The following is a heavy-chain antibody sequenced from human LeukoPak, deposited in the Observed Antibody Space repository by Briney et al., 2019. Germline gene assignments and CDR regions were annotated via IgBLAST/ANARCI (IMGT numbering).Heavy chain of an antibody. Sequence: GGSLRLSCAASGFTFSSSSMNWVRQVPGKGLECLANIKEDGSETYYADSVKGRFTISRDNPKNLLFLQINSLRVEDTAVYYCARETPRRGETRDGYRWGQGTLVTVSS. CDR2: IKEDGSET. CDR3: ARETPRRGETRDGYR. V-gene: IGHV3-7*01. J-gene: IGHJ4*02. CDR1: GFTFSSSS. D-gene: IGHD5-24*01.